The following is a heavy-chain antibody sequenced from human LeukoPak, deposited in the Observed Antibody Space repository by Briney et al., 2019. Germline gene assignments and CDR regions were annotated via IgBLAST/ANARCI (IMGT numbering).Heavy chain of an antibody. CDR1: GGSISSSSYY. Sequence: PSETLSLTCTVSGGSISSSSYYWGWIPQPPGKGLEWIGSIYYSGSTYYNPSLKSRVTISVDTSKNQFSLKLSSVTAADTAVYYCARRSHCSSTSCPRGHYYYYYMDVWGKGTTVTVSS. CDR2: IYYSGST. V-gene: IGHV4-39*01. CDR3: ARRSHCSSTSCPRGHYYYYYMDV. J-gene: IGHJ6*03. D-gene: IGHD2-2*01.